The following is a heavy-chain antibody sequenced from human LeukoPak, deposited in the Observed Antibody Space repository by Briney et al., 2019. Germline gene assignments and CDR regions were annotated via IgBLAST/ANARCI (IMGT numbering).Heavy chain of an antibody. Sequence: GASMKVSCKASGYIFSSYGISWVRQAPGQGLEWMGWISAYNGNTKFAQKFQGRVIMTTDTSTSTAYMELRSMKSDDTAVYYCARDVGGGAIYFDYWGQGTLVTVSS. V-gene: IGHV1-18*01. CDR1: GYIFSSYG. J-gene: IGHJ4*02. D-gene: IGHD2-15*01. CDR2: ISAYNGNT. CDR3: ARDVGGGAIYFDY.